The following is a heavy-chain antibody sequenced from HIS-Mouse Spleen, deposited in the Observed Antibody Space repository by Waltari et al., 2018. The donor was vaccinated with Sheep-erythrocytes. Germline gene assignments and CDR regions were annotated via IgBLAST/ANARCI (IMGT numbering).Heavy chain of an antibody. Sequence: EVQLVESGGGLVKPGGSLRLSCAASGFTFSSYSMNWVRQAPGKGREWVSSSSSSSSYIYYADSVKGRFTISRDNAKNSLYLQMNSLRAEDTAVYYCARDSMGHDAFDIWGQGTMVTVSS. CDR3: ARDSMGHDAFDI. D-gene: IGHD3-10*01. CDR1: GFTFSSYS. V-gene: IGHV3-21*01. J-gene: IGHJ3*02. CDR2: SSSSSSYI.